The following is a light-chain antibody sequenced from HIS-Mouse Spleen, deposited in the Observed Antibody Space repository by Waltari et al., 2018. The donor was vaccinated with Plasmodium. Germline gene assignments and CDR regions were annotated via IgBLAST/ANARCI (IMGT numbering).Light chain of an antibody. CDR3: YSTDSSGNHRV. J-gene: IGLJ3*02. Sequence: SYELTHPPPVPVPPGQTASITCPAADLQKKHAIWYQQKSGQAPVLVIYEDSKRPSGIPERFSGSSSGTMATLTISGAQVEDEADYYCYSTDSSGNHRVFGGGTKLTVL. CDR2: EDS. CDR1: DLQKKH. V-gene: IGLV3-10*01.